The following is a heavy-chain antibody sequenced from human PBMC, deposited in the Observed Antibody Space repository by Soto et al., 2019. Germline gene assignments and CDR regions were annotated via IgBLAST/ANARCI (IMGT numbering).Heavy chain of an antibody. CDR1: GGSVSSGGYY. J-gene: IGHJ3*01. Sequence: QVQLQESGPGLVKTSQTLSLTCTVSGGSVSSGGYYWNWIRQHPGKGLEWLGYIFDSDTAYYNPSLKSRLTISMDTAKNQFSLKVTSVTPADTAVYYCARENFGVVIHDAFDLWCKEKMVTVSS. CDR3: ARENFGVVIHDAFDL. CDR2: IFDSDTA. V-gene: IGHV4-31*03. D-gene: IGHD3-3*01.